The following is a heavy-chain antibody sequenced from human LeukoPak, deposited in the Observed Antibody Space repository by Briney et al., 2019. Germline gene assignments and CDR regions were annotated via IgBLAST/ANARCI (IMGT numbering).Heavy chain of an antibody. CDR2: IYYSGST. D-gene: IGHD1-1*01. V-gene: IGHV4-59*01. J-gene: IGHJ4*02. Sequence: SETLSLTCTVSGGSISSYYWSWTRQPPGKGLEWIGYIYYSGSTNYNPSLKSRVTISVDTSKNQFSLKLSSVTAADTAVYYCARDRVKTGTYDYWSRGTLVTVSS. CDR1: GGSISSYY. CDR3: ARDRVKTGTYDY.